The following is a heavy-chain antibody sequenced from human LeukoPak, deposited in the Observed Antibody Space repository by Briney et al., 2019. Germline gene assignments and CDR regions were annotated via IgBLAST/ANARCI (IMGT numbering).Heavy chain of an antibody. Sequence: GGSLRLSCAASGFTFTTYWMAWVRQAPGKGLEWVANIKGDESAKHQADSVKGRFTISRDNAQNSVYLQMSSLRGEDTAVYYCARDVGGTLDYWGQGTLVTVSS. CDR2: IKGDESAK. CDR3: ARDVGGTLDY. CDR1: GFTFTTYW. V-gene: IGHV3-7*01. J-gene: IGHJ4*02.